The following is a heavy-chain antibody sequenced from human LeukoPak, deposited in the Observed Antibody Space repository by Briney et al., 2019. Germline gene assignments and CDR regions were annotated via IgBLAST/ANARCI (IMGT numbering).Heavy chain of an antibody. CDR2: IYYSGNT. Sequence: KPSETLSLTCTVSGGSISSSSYYWGWIRQAPGKGLEYIGFIYYSGNTNYNPSFKSRVTISVDTSKKQFSLKLSSVTAADTAVYYCARDLAYRSSLRGTFDIWGQGTKVTVSS. CDR1: GGSISSSSYY. CDR3: ARDLAYRSSLRGTFDI. V-gene: IGHV4-61*05. J-gene: IGHJ3*02. D-gene: IGHD6-19*01.